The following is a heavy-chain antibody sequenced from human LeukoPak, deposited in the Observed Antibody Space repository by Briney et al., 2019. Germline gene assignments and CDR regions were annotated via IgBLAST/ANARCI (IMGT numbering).Heavy chain of an antibody. D-gene: IGHD2-2*02. J-gene: IGHJ4*02. CDR2: IYPGDSDT. V-gene: IGHV5-51*01. CDR3: ARHEGVVVPAAILDY. Sequence: GESLKISCKGSGYSFTSYWIGWVRQMPGKGLEWMGVIYPGDSDTRYSPSFQGQVTISADKSISTAYLQWSSLKASDTAMYYCARHEGVVVPAAILDYWGQGTLVTVSS. CDR1: GYSFTSYW.